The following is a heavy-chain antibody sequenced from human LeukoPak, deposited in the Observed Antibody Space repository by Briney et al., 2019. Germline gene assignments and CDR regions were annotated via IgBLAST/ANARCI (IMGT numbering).Heavy chain of an antibody. CDR3: ARDLDIAVAGNLGDWFDP. V-gene: IGHV1-18*01. Sequence: ASVKVSCKASGYTFTSYGISWVRQAPGQGLEWMGWISAYNGNTNYAQKLQGRVTMTTDTSTSTAYMELRSLRSDDTAVYYCARDLDIAVAGNLGDWFDPWGQGTLVTVSS. D-gene: IGHD6-19*01. CDR2: ISAYNGNT. J-gene: IGHJ5*02. CDR1: GYTFTSYG.